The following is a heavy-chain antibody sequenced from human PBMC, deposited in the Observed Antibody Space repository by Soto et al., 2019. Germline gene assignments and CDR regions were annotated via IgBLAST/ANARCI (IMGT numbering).Heavy chain of an antibody. J-gene: IGHJ5*02. V-gene: IGHV4-59*12. CDR3: GREVVELLSWFDP. Sequence: PSETLSLTCTVSGGSISSYYWSWIRQPPGKGLEWIGYIYYSGSTYYNPSLKSRVTISVDTSKNQFSLKLSSVTAADTAVYYCGREVVELLSWFDPWGQGTLVTVSS. CDR2: IYYSGST. CDR1: GGSISSYY. D-gene: IGHD1-26*01.